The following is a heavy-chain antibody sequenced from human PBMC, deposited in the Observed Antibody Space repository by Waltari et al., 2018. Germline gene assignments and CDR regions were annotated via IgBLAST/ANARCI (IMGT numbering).Heavy chain of an antibody. Sequence: QLQLQQSGPGLVKPSESLSLTCAVPGDSMSSSDFWNWVRQPPGKGLEWIGQVHRSGRSNYNPSLESRVTVSIDTSKNQFSLKVSSATAADTAVYYCARDRGRGLYLDSWGQGTQVTVSP. J-gene: IGHJ4*02. CDR1: GDSMSSSDF. CDR2: VHRSGRS. D-gene: IGHD2-15*01. CDR3: ARDRGRGLYLDS. V-gene: IGHV4-4*02.